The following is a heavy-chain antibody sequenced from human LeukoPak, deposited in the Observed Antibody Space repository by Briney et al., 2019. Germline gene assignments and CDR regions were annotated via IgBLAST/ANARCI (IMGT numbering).Heavy chain of an antibody. CDR2: ISYSGST. CDR1: GDSISSSY. Sequence: SETLSLTCTVSGDSISSSYWIWIRQPTGKGLEWIGYISYSGSTSSNPSFRSRVTISVDTSKNQFSLRLTSVTAADTAMYYCARGGQLNWFDPWGQGTLVTVSS. D-gene: IGHD5-18*01. J-gene: IGHJ5*02. V-gene: IGHV4-59*01. CDR3: ARGGQLNWFDP.